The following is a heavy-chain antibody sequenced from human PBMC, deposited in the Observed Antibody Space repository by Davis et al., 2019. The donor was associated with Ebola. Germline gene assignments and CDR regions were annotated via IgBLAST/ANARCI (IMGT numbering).Heavy chain of an antibody. D-gene: IGHD5-18*01. V-gene: IGHV3-23*01. CDR1: GFTFSSYA. J-gene: IGHJ5*02. Sequence: GESLKISCAASGFTFSSYAMSWVRQAPGKGLEWVSAISGSGGSTYYADSVKGRFTISRDNAENSLYLQMNSLRAEDTAVYYCASGLRGYSYGNWFDPWGQGTLVTVSS. CDR3: ASGLRGYSYGNWFDP. CDR2: ISGSGGST.